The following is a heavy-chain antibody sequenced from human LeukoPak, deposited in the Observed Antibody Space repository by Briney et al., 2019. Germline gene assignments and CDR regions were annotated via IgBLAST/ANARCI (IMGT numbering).Heavy chain of an antibody. CDR1: GFTFSSCG. J-gene: IGHJ4*02. CDR3: ATETIGRHYDY. CDR2: IGPTGTDR. V-gene: IGHV3-21*01. Sequence: GGSLRLACAASGFTFSSCGFNWVRRAPGKGLEWVSSIGPTGTDRYYADSVRGRFTISRDNAKNSMYLQMDSLRDEDTAVYYCATETIGRHYDYWGQGTLLTVSS. D-gene: IGHD1-14*01.